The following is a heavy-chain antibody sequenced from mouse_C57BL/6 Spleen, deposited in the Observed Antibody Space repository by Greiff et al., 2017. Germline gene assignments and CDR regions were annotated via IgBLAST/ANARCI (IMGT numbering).Heavy chain of an antibody. CDR1: GYTFTTYP. D-gene: IGHD1-1*01. J-gene: IGHJ4*01. Sequence: VKLVESGAELVKPGASVKMSCKASGYTFTTYPIEWMTQNHGKSLEWIGNFHPYNDDTTYNEKFKGKATLTVEKSSSTVYLELSRLTSDDSAVYYCAITTEEGAMDYWGQGTSVTVSS. V-gene: IGHV1-47*01. CDR3: AITTEEGAMDY. CDR2: FHPYNDDT.